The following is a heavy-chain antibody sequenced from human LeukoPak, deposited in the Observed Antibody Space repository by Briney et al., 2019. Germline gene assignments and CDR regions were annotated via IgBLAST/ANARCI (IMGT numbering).Heavy chain of an antibody. V-gene: IGHV3-33*01. Sequence: GRSLRLSCAASGFTFSSYGMHWVRQAPRKGLGWVSVIWYDGSNKYYADSVKGRFTISRDNSKNTLYLQMNSLRAEDTAVYYCARDPSGRGNYFDYWGQGTLVTVSS. J-gene: IGHJ4*02. CDR1: GFTFSSYG. CDR3: ARDPSGRGNYFDY. CDR2: IWYDGSNK. D-gene: IGHD5-12*01.